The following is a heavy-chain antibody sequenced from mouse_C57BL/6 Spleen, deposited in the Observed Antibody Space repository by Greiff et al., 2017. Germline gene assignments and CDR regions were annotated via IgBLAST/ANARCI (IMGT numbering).Heavy chain of an antibody. CDR1: GYTFTDYE. J-gene: IGHJ2*01. Sequence: VKLKESGAELVRPGASVTLSCKASGYTFTDYEMHWVKQTPVHGLEWIGAIDPETGGTAYNQKFKGKAILTADKSSSTAYMELRSLTSEDSAVYYCQYPLDYWGQGTTLTVSS. V-gene: IGHV1-15*01. CDR3: QYPLDY. CDR2: IDPETGGT.